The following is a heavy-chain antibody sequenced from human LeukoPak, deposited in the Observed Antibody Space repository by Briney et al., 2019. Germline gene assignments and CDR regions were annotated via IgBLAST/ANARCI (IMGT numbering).Heavy chain of an antibody. CDR3: ARIGYSNWGDALDI. V-gene: IGHV3-48*04. D-gene: IGHD6-13*01. J-gene: IGHJ3*02. CDR1: GFLFNTHG. Sequence: GGSLRLSCAASGFLFNTHGMNWVRQAPGKGLEWISYISDSGSTTYYADSVKGRFSISRDNAKNSLYLQMNSLRAEDTAVYYCARIGYSNWGDALDIWGQGTMVTASS. CDR2: ISDSGSTT.